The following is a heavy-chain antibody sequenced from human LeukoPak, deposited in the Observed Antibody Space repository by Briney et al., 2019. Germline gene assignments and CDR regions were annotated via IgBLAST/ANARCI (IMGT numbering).Heavy chain of an antibody. V-gene: IGHV3-21*01. CDR2: ISSSSSYI. CDR3: ARRLLMVYANWFDP. Sequence: GGSLRLSCAASGFTFSSYSMNWVRQAPGKGLEWVSSISSSSSYIYYADSVKGRFTISRDNAKNSLYLQMNSLRAEDTAVYYCARRLLMVYANWFDPWGQGTLVTVSS. J-gene: IGHJ5*02. D-gene: IGHD2-8*01. CDR1: GFTFSSYS.